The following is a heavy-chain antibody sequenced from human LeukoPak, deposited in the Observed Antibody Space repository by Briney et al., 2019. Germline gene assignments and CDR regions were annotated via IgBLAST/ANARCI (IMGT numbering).Heavy chain of an antibody. Sequence: PSETLSLTCTVSGGSINSYYWSWLRQPPGKGLEWIGYVSDTGSTNYNPSLKSRVTISVDTSKNQFYLKLTSVTAADTAVYYCARTTTTLDDWGHGTLVTVSS. CDR2: VSDTGST. CDR3: ARTTTTLDD. V-gene: IGHV4-59*01. CDR1: GGSINSYY. D-gene: IGHD4-11*01. J-gene: IGHJ4*01.